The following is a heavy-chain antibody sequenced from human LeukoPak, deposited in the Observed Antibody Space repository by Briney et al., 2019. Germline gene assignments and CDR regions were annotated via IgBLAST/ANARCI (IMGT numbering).Heavy chain of an antibody. D-gene: IGHD1-26*01. CDR1: GGSISSYY. V-gene: IGHV4-34*01. Sequence: PSETLSLTCTVSGGSISSYYWSWIRQPPGKGLEWIGEINHSGSTNYNPSLKSRVTMSVDTSKNQFSLKLSPVTAADTAVYYCASYSGSYAYYNYWGQGTLVTVSS. CDR3: ASYSGSYAYYNY. CDR2: INHSGST. J-gene: IGHJ4*02.